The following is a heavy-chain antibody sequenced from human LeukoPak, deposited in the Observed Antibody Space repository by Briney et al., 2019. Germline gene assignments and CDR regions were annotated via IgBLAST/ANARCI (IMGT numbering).Heavy chain of an antibody. V-gene: IGHV3-74*01. D-gene: IGHD2-2*01. Sequence: GGSLRLSCAGSGVTFSSYWMYWVRQAPGKGLVWVSCVNSDETRAIYADSVKGRFTISRDNARNTLYLQMNSLRVEDTAVYYCATGIGPEESVAIGYWGQGSLV. CDR1: GVTFSSYW. CDR3: ATGIGPEESVAIGY. J-gene: IGHJ4*02. CDR2: VNSDETRA.